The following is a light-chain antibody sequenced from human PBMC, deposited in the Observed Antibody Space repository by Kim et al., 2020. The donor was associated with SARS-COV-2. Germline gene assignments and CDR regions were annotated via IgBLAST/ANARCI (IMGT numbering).Light chain of an antibody. V-gene: IGKV1-8*01. CDR3: QQYYSYPFT. Sequence: ASTGDRVTIPCRASQGISSYLAWYQQKPGQAPKLLIYAASTLQSGVPSRFSGSGSGTDFTLTISCLQSEDFATYYCQQYYSYPFTFGPGTKVDIK. CDR1: QGISSY. CDR2: AAS. J-gene: IGKJ3*01.